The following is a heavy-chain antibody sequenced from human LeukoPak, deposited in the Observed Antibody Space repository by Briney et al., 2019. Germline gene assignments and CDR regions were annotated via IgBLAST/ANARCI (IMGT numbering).Heavy chain of an antibody. CDR1: GGTFSSYA. CDR3: ASNFVRSGYYPNY. D-gene: IGHD3-3*01. J-gene: IGHJ4*02. V-gene: IGHV1-69*05. CDR2: IIPIFGTA. Sequence: SVKVSCKASGGTFSSYAISWVRQAPGQGLEWMGGIIPIFGTANYAQKFQGRVTITTDESTSTAYMELSSLRSEDTAVYYRASNFVRSGYYPNYWGQGTLVTVSS.